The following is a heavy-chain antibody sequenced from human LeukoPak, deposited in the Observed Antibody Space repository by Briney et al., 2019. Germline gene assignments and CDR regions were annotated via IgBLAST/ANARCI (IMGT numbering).Heavy chain of an antibody. J-gene: IGHJ4*02. D-gene: IGHD3-10*01. V-gene: IGHV3-7*03. CDR1: GFTFSSYW. CDR2: IKQDGSEK. CDR3: ARARLVGSGSYWAFDY. Sequence: GGSLRLSCAASGFTFSSYWVSWVRQAPGKGLEWVANIKQDGSEKYYVDSVKGRFTISRDNAKNSLYLQMNSLRAEDTAVYYCARARLVGSGSYWAFDYWGQGTLVTVSS.